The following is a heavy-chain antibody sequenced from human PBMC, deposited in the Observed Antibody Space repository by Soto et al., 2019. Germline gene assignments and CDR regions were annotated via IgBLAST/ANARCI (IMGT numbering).Heavy chain of an antibody. V-gene: IGHV1-8*01. CDR2: MNPNRTNT. CDR3: VRGGFLSHDHVIIAPATLGFDP. CDR1: GYTFTTYD. J-gene: IGHJ5*02. D-gene: IGHD2-2*01. Sequence: QVQLMQSGAEVKKPGASVKVSCKASGYTFTTYDINWVRQAPGQGLEWMGWMNPNRTNTGYAEKFQGRVTMNRYTSISTAYMELSSLRYDDTAVYYCVRGGFLSHDHVIIAPATLGFDPWGQGTLVTVSS.